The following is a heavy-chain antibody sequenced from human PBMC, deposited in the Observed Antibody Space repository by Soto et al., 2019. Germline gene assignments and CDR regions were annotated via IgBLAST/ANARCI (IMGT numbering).Heavy chain of an antibody. Sequence: SETLSLTCSVSGGSISRDSYYWTCIRQHPGKGLEWIGYIYYTGITHYSPSLRTRVTISVDTSNSQFSLNLNSVTAADTAVYYCATGTSSWFESWGQGTLVTVSS. D-gene: IGHD1-1*01. V-gene: IGHV4-31*03. CDR2: IYYTGIT. CDR1: GGSISRDSYY. J-gene: IGHJ5*01. CDR3: ATGTSSWFES.